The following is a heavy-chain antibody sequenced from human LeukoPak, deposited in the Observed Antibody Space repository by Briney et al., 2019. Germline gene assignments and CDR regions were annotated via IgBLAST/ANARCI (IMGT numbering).Heavy chain of an antibody. V-gene: IGHV4-34*01. Sequence: SETLSLTCAVYGGSFSGYYWSWIRQPPGKGLEWIGEINHSGSTNYNPSLKSRVTISVDTSKNQFSLKLSSVTAADTAVYYCARGPSIRFWGQGTLVTVSS. CDR3: ARGPSIRF. CDR2: INHSGST. J-gene: IGHJ4*02. D-gene: IGHD3-3*01. CDR1: GGSFSGYY.